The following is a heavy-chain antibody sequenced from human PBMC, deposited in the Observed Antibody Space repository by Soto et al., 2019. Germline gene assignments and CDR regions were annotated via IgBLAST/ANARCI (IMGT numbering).Heavy chain of an antibody. CDR1: GGSISSYY. D-gene: IGHD7-27*01. CDR2: IYYSGST. V-gene: IGHV4-59*08. CDR3: ARQVDLTFFDP. J-gene: IGHJ5*02. Sequence: SSETLSLTCTVSGGSISSYYWSWIRQPPGKGLEWIGYIYYSGSTNYNPSLKSRVTISVDTSKNQFSLKLSSVTAADTAVYYCARQVDLTFFDPWGQGTLVTVSS.